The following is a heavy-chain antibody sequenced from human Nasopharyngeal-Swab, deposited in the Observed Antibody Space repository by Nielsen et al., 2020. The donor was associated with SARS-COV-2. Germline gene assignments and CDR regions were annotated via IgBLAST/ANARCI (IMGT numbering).Heavy chain of an antibody. D-gene: IGHD3-3*01. CDR2: IIAYNGNT. Sequence: ASVKVSCKASGYTFTSYGISWVRQAPGQGLEWMGWIIAYNGNTNYAQKFQGRVTITADESTSTAYMELSSLRSEDTAVYYCARPRITIFGGDHPDAFDIWGQGTMVTVSS. J-gene: IGHJ3*02. CDR1: GYTFTSYG. V-gene: IGHV1-18*01. CDR3: ARPRITIFGGDHPDAFDI.